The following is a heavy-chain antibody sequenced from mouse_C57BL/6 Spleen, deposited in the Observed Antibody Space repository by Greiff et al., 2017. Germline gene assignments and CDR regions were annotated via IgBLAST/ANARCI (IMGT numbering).Heavy chain of an antibody. Sequence: EVQLQQSGPELVKPGDSVKISCKASGYSFTGYFMNWVMQSHGKSLEWIGRINPYNGDTFYNQKFKGKATLTVDKSSSTAHMELRSLTSEDSAVYYCAGSNYVGYAMYYWGQGTSVTVSS. CDR3: AGSNYVGYAMYY. V-gene: IGHV1-20*01. J-gene: IGHJ4*01. D-gene: IGHD2-5*01. CDR2: INPYNGDT. CDR1: GYSFTGYF.